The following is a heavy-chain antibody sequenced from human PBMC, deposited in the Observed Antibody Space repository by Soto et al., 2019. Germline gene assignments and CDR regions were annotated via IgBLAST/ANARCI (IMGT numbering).Heavy chain of an antibody. CDR2: IYYSGST. J-gene: IGHJ4*02. D-gene: IGHD3-3*01. V-gene: IGHV4-30-4*01. CDR3: ASVDFWSVQIDY. CDR1: GGSISSGDYY. Sequence: SETLSLTCTVSGGSISSGDYYWSWIRQPPGKGLEWIGYIYYSGSTYYNPSLKSRVTISVDTSKNQFSLKLSSVTAADTAVYYCASVDFWSVQIDYWGQGTLVTVSS.